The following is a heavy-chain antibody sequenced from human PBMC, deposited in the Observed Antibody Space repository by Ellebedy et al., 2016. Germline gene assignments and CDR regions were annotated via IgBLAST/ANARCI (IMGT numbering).Heavy chain of an antibody. CDR3: GRDMHRTDHYDVFDL. CDR2: INRDGGLT. D-gene: IGHD1-1*01. Sequence: GGSLRLSCAASGFTFSDHYMDWVRQAPGKGLEWVANINRDGGLTQYVDSVKGRFTISRDNAKNSLYLQMNSLRADDQAVYYCGRDMHRTDHYDVFDLWGRGTMVTVSS. CDR1: GFTFSDHY. J-gene: IGHJ3*01. V-gene: IGHV3-7*01.